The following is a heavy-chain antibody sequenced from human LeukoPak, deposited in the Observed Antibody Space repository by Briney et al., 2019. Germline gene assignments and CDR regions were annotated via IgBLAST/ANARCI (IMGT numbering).Heavy chain of an antibody. J-gene: IGHJ4*02. CDR2: IYPGDSDT. CDR3: ARRKNIEDTAMEEFDY. V-gene: IGHV5-51*01. D-gene: IGHD5-18*01. CDR1: GYSFTSYW. Sequence: GESLKISCKGSGYSFTSYWIGWVRQMPGKGLEWMGIIYPGDSDTRYSPFFQGQVTISADKSISTAYLQWSSLKASDTAMYYCARRKNIEDTAMEEFDYWGQGTLVTVSS.